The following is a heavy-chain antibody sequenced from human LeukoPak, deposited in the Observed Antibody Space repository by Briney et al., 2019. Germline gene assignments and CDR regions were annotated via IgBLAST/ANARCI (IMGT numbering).Heavy chain of an antibody. V-gene: IGHV3-74*01. CDR1: GFTFSSYW. D-gene: IGHD3-22*01. J-gene: IGHJ1*01. CDR2: IKSDGST. CDR3: ARAPSEIGGYYPEYLRH. Sequence: GGSLRLPCAASGFTFSSYWMHWVRQAPGKGLAWVSRIKSDGSTNYADSVKGRFTISRDNAKNTVSLQMNSLRAEDTAVYYCARAPSEIGGYYPEYLRHWGQGTLVTVSS.